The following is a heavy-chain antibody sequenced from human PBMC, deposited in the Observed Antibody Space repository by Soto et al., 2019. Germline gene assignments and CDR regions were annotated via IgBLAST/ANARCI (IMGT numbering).Heavy chain of an antibody. V-gene: IGHV3-23*01. CDR3: AKETIFGVGPGYYRMDV. D-gene: IGHD3-3*01. J-gene: IGHJ6*02. CDR2: ISDSGGST. Sequence: PGGSLRLSCASSGFTFFSYAMNWVRQAPGKGLEWVSSISDSGGSTYHADSVKGRFTISRDNSKNTLYLQMNSLRAEDTAVYYCAKETIFGVGPGYYRMDVWGQGSTVTVSS. CDR1: GFTFFSYA.